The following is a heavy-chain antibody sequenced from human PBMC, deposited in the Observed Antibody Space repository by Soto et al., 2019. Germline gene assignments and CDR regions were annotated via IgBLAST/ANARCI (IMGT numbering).Heavy chain of an antibody. CDR3: VRSNYFDY. CDR2: IYYSGST. J-gene: IGHJ4*02. V-gene: IGHV4-59*01. Sequence: SETLSLTCTVSGGSISSYYWSWIRQPPGKGLEWIGYIYYSGSTNYNPSLKSRVTISVDTSKNQFSLKLSSVTAADTAVYYCVRSNYFDYWGQGTLVTVSS. CDR1: GGSISSYY.